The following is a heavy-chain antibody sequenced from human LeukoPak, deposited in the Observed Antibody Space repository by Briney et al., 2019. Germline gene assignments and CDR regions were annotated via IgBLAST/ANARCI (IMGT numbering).Heavy chain of an antibody. D-gene: IGHD3-16*01. CDR1: GYTFSSYS. CDR3: ARAQYDYVLGSYFSVVDAFDI. CDR2: SSSSSSYI. V-gene: IGHV3-21*01. Sequence: PGGSLRLYCAASGYTFSSYSMNWVRQAPGRGLEWVSSSSSSSSYIYYADSVKGRFTISRDNAKNSLYLQMNSLRAEDTAVYYCARAQYDYVLGSYFSVVDAFDIWGQGTMVTVSS. J-gene: IGHJ3*02.